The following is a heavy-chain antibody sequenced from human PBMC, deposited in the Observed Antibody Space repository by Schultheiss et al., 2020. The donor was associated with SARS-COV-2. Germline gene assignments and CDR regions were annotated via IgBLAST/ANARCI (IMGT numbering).Heavy chain of an antibody. Sequence: GGSLRLSCVASGFTFSSYGMHWVRQAPGKGLEWVAVIWYDGSNKEYADSVKGRFTISRDNSNNTLYLQMNSLRADDTAVYYCAKGNPTRDYFDYWGQGTLVTVSS. V-gene: IGHV3-33*06. J-gene: IGHJ4*02. CDR1: GFTFSSYG. CDR2: IWYDGSNK. CDR3: AKGNPTRDYFDY. D-gene: IGHD1-14*01.